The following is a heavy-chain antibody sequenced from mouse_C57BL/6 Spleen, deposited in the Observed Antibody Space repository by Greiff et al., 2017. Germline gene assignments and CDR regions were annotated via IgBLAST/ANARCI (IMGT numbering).Heavy chain of an antibody. CDR2: IDPEDGVT. V-gene: IGHV14-1*01. CDR3: TYDGYPYAMDY. Sequence: VQLQQSGAELVRPGASVKLSCTASGFNIKDYYMHWVKQRPEQGLEWIGRIDPEDGVTEYAPKFQGKATMTADTSSNTAYLQLSSLTSEDTAVYYCTYDGYPYAMDYWGQGTSVTVSS. J-gene: IGHJ4*01. CDR1: GFNIKDYY. D-gene: IGHD2-3*01.